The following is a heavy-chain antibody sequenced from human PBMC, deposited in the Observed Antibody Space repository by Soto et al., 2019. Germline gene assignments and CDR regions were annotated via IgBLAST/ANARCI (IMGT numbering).Heavy chain of an antibody. CDR3: ASRGGVPY. D-gene: IGHD2-15*01. CDR1: GFTFSSYG. Sequence: GGSLRLSCAASGFTFSSYGMHWVRQAPGKGLEWVAVISYDGSNKYYADSVKGRFTISRDNSKNTLYLQMNSLRAEDTDVYYSASRGGVPYWGQGTLVTVSS. V-gene: IGHV3-30*03. J-gene: IGHJ4*02. CDR2: ISYDGSNK.